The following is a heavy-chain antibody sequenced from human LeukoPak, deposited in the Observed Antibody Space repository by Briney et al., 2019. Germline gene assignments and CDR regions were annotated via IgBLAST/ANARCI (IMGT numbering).Heavy chain of an antibody. CDR1: GFTFSNAW. D-gene: IGHD3-22*01. J-gene: IGHJ4*02. Sequence: PGGSLRLSCAASGFTFSNAWMSWVRQAPGKGLEWVGRIKSKTDGGTTDYAAAVHRRFTISRDDSKNTPYLQMHTVNTEDTAVYYCTTDQDYYDSSGLTEDYWGQGTLVTVSS. CDR3: TTDQDYYDSSGLTEDY. CDR2: IKSKTDGGTT. V-gene: IGHV3-15*01.